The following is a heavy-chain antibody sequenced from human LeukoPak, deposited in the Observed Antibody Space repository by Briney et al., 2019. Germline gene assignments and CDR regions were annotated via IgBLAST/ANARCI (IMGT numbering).Heavy chain of an antibody. CDR2: FIPIFGIA. Sequence: SVKLSCKASGGTFSSYAISRVRHSPGQGLEWMGRFIPIFGIANYAQKFQGRVTITADKSTSTAYMELSSLRSEDTAAYYCARGCYYYGSGSYCLYGMDVWGQGTTVTVSS. CDR3: ARGCYYYGSGSYCLYGMDV. CDR1: GGTFSSYA. J-gene: IGHJ6*02. V-gene: IGHV1-69*04. D-gene: IGHD3-10*01.